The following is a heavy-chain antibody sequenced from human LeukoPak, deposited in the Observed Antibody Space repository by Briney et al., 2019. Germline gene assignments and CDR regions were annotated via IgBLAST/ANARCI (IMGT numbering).Heavy chain of an antibody. D-gene: IGHD6-13*01. V-gene: IGHV3-9*03. CDR2: ISWNSGSI. CDR1: GFTFDDYA. CDR3: AKAAGTVLGACDI. Sequence: GGSLILSCAASGFTFDDYAMHWVRQAPGKGLEGVSGISWNSGSIGYVDSVKGRFTISSDNANNSLYLQLNSLRAEDMALYYCAKAAGTVLGACDIWGQGTMVTVSS. J-gene: IGHJ3*02.